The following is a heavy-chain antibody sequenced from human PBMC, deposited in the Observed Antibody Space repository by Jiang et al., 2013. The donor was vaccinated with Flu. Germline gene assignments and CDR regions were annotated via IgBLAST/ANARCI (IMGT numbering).Heavy chain of an antibody. V-gene: IGHV3-30-3*01. J-gene: IGHJ5*02. Sequence: VQLVESGGGVVQPGRSLRLSCVASGFSFSTNAMHWVRQAPGKGLEWVAVISYDGSDTFYGGSVKGRFTVSRDSSKSTLFLQMNSLRPDDTAMYYCARDLGYSTGWYPRFDPWGQGTLVTVSS. CDR2: ISYDGSDT. CDR1: GFSFSTNA. CDR3: ARDLGYSTGWYPRFDP. D-gene: IGHD6-19*01.